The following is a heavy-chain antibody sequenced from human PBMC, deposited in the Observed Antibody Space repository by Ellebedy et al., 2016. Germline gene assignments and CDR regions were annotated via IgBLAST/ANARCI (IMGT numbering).Heavy chain of an antibody. CDR2: ISYDGSNK. D-gene: IGHD2/OR15-2a*01. V-gene: IGHV3-30*18. CDR3: AKDLLSPRRLSDEYYYYYYGMDV. CDR1: GFTFSSYG. Sequence: GGSLRLXXAASGFTFSSYGMHWVRQAPGKGLEWVSVISYDGSNKYYADSVKGRFTISRDNSKNTLYLQMNSLRAEDTAVYYCAKDLLSPRRLSDEYYYYYYGMDVWGQGTTVTVSS. J-gene: IGHJ6*02.